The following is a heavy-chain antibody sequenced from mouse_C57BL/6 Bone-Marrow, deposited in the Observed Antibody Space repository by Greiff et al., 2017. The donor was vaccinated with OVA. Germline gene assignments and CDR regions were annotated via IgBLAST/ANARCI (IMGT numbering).Heavy chain of an antibody. Sequence: QVQLQQSGAELARPGASVKLSCKASGYTFTSYGISWVKQRTGQGLEWIGEIYPRSGSTSYNEKFKGKATLTADKSSSTAYMELRSLTSEDSAVYFCARSHYYGSRRFAYWGQGTLVTVSA. D-gene: IGHD1-1*01. CDR2: IYPRSGST. V-gene: IGHV1-81*01. J-gene: IGHJ3*01. CDR3: ARSHYYGSRRFAY. CDR1: GYTFTSYG.